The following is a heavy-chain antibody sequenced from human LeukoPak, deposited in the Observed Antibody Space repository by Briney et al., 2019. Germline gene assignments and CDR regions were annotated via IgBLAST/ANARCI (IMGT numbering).Heavy chain of an antibody. V-gene: IGHV1-69*01. CDR1: GGTFSSYA. Sequence: SVMVSCKASGGTFSSYAISWVRQAPGQGLEWMGGIIPIFGTANYAQKFQGRVTITADESTSTAYMELSSLRSEDTAVYYCARVGSGYYGSGSSGWGQGTLVTVSS. J-gene: IGHJ4*02. CDR2: IIPIFGTA. CDR3: ARVGSGYYGSGSSG. D-gene: IGHD3-10*01.